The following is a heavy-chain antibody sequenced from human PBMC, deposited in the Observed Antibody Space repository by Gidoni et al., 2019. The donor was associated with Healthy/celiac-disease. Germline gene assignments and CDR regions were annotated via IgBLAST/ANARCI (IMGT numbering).Heavy chain of an antibody. V-gene: IGHV4-39*01. CDR1: GGTISSSSYY. J-gene: IGHJ3*02. CDR3: ATIPDYSNYVVGAFDI. D-gene: IGHD4-4*01. CDR2: TYYSGST. Sequence: QLQLQDAGSGLGKPSEPLSLMCTVCGGTISSSSYYWGWIRQAPGKGPEWIGSTYYSGSTYYPPSLKSRVTISVDTSKNQFSLKLSSVTAADTAVYYCATIPDYSNYVVGAFDIWGQGTMVTVSS.